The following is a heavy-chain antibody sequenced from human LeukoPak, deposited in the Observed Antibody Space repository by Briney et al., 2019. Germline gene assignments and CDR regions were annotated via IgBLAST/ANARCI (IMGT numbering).Heavy chain of an antibody. CDR2: ISPHGI. CDR1: GGSFSGYY. J-gene: IGHJ4*02. D-gene: IGHD2-2*01. Sequence: PSETLSLTCVMYGGSFSGYYWSWIRQSPGKGLEWIGEISPHGIKYNPSLKSRVTISLDTTKDQFSLFLSYVTAADAAVYFCASDSYSSIGYFWSQGTLVAVSS. CDR3: ASDSYSSIGYF. V-gene: IGHV4-34*01.